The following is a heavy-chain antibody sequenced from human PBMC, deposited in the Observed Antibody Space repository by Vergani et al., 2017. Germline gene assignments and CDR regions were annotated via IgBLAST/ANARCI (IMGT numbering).Heavy chain of an antibody. J-gene: IGHJ4*02. CDR3: ALTGHYGPLDY. Sequence: QVQLQESGPGLVKPSETLSLTCTVSGGSVSSGSYYWSWIRQPPGKGLEWIGYIYYSGSTTYNPSLKGRFTISRDNAKNALYLQMNSLRAEDTAVYYCALTGHYGPLDYWGQGTLVTVSS. V-gene: IGHV4-61*01. D-gene: IGHD3-10*01. CDR1: GGSVSSGSYY. CDR2: IYYSGST.